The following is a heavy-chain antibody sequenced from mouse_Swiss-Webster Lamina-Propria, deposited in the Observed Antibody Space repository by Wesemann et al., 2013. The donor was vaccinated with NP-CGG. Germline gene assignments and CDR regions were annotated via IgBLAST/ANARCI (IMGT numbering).Heavy chain of an antibody. CDR2: INPSNGRT. CDR3: ARSGFAY. CDR1: GYTFTSYW. J-gene: IGHJ3*01. V-gene: IGHV1S81*02. Sequence: QVQLQQPGAELVKPGASVKLSCKASGYTFTSYWMHWVKQRPGQGLEWIGEINPSNGRTNYNEKFKSKATLTVDKSSSTAYMQLSSLTSEDSAVYYCARSGFAYWGQGTTGHCLC.